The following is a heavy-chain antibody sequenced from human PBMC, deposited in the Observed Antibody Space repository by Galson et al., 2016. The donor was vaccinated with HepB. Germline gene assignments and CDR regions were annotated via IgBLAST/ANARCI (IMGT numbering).Heavy chain of an antibody. Sequence: SMRLSCAASGFTFSNCAMHWVRQAPGTGLEWVAGIWFDGSNKYYADSVKGRFTISRDNSKNTLYLQMNILRVEDTAVYHCARDPRIHRWSPSSPDYWGQGTLVTVST. J-gene: IGHJ4*02. CDR2: IWFDGSNK. V-gene: IGHV3-33*01. CDR1: GFTFSNCA. CDR3: ARDPRIHRWSPSSPDY. D-gene: IGHD5-18*01.